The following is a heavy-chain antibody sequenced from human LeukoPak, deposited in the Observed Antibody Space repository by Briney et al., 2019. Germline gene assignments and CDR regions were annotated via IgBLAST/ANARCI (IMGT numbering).Heavy chain of an antibody. Sequence: GSLRLSCAASGFTFSSYAMSWVRQAPGKGPEWVSTISGSGGSTYYVDSVKGRFTISRDNSKSTLYLQMNSLRAEDTAVYYCAKAENSGWYDYWGQGTLVTVSS. V-gene: IGHV3-23*01. D-gene: IGHD6-19*01. CDR2: ISGSGGST. CDR3: AKAENSGWYDY. J-gene: IGHJ4*02. CDR1: GFTFSSYA.